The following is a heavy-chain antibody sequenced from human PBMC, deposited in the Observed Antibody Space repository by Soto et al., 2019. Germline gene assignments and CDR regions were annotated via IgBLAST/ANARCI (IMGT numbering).Heavy chain of an antibody. CDR3: ARDRGAYRMDV. Sequence: QVQLVQSGAGVKKPGASVKVSCKASGYTFTSYGISWVRQAPGQGLEGMGWISAYNGNTNYAQKLQGRVTMTPNTATSTAYMELRSLRSADTAVYSRARDRGAYRMDVWDQGTTVTVSS. CDR1: GYTFTSYG. J-gene: IGHJ6*02. V-gene: IGHV1-18*01. CDR2: ISAYNGNT.